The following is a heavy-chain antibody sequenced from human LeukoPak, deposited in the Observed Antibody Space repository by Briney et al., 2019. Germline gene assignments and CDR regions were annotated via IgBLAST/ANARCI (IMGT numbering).Heavy chain of an antibody. D-gene: IGHD2-15*01. V-gene: IGHV4-34*01. CDR3: SGGYNWFDP. CDR1: GGSFSGYY. CDR2: INHSGST. Sequence: SETLSLTCAVYGGSFSGYYWSWIRQPPGKGLEWIGEINHSGSTNYNPSLKSRVTISVDTPKNQFSLKLSSVTAADTAVYYCSGGYNWFDPWGQGTLVTVSS. J-gene: IGHJ5*02.